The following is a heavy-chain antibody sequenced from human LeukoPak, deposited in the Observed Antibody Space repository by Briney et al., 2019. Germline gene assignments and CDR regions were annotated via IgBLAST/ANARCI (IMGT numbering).Heavy chain of an antibody. CDR3: ARVGYYDSSDAFDI. V-gene: IGHV4-59*01. J-gene: IGHJ3*02. CDR2: IYYSGST. CDR1: GGSISSYY. D-gene: IGHD3-22*01. Sequence: SETLSLTCTVSGGSISSYYWSWIRQPPGKGLEWIGYIYYSGSTNYNPSLKSRVTISVGTSKNQFSLKLSSVTAADTAVYYCARVGYYDSSDAFDIWGQGTMVTVSS.